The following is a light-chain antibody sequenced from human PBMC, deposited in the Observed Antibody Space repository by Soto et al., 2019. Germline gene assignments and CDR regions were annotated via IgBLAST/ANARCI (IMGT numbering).Light chain of an antibody. CDR2: DVT. V-gene: IGLV2-14*03. J-gene: IGLJ1*01. Sequence: QSALTQPASVSGSPGQSITVSCTGSSSDVGAYNYVSWYQQHPGKAPKLIIYDVTNRPSGISSRFSGAKSGNTASLTISGLQAEDEADYYCSSYLSRRTYVFGTGTKVTVL. CDR1: SSDVGAYNY. CDR3: SSYLSRRTYV.